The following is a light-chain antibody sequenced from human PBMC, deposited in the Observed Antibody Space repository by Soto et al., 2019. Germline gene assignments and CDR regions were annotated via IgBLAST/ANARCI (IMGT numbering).Light chain of an antibody. CDR1: QGISNY. CDR2: AAS. V-gene: IGKV1-27*01. J-gene: IGKJ3*01. CDR3: QKYNSAPFT. Sequence: DIQMTQSPSSLSASVGDRVTITCRASQGISNYLAWYQQKPGKVPKLLIYAASTLQSGVPSRFSGSGSGTAVTLISSSLQPEDVATSYCQKYNSAPFTFDHGTKVDIK.